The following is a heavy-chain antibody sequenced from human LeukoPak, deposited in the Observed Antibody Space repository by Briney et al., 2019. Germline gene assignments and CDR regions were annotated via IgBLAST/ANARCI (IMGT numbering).Heavy chain of an antibody. Sequence: GGSLRLSCEASGFTFSNYAMSWVRQAPGRGLEWVASISGSDSTTYYADSVKGRFTISRDNSKNTLYLQMNSLRAEDTAVYYCARCMVRGVIILRGTFDYWGQGTLVTVSS. CDR2: ISGSDSTT. J-gene: IGHJ4*02. CDR1: GFTFSNYA. D-gene: IGHD3-10*01. V-gene: IGHV3-23*01. CDR3: ARCMVRGVIILRGTFDY.